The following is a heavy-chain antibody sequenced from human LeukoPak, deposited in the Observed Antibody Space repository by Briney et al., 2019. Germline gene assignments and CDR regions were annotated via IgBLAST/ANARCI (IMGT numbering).Heavy chain of an antibody. D-gene: IGHD3-16*01. CDR1: GGSISSGDYY. V-gene: IGHV4-30-4*01. Sequence: PSETLSLTCTVSGGSISSGDYYWSWIRQPPGKGLEWIGYIYYSGSTYYNPSLKSRVTISVDTSKNQFSLKLSSVTAADTAVYYRARDLGITHLLHPWGQGTLVTVSS. J-gene: IGHJ5*02. CDR3: ARDLGITHLLHP. CDR2: IYYSGST.